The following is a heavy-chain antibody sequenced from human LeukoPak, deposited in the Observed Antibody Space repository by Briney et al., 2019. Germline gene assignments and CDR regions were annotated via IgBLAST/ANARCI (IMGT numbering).Heavy chain of an antibody. J-gene: IGHJ6*02. V-gene: IGHV4-28*03. D-gene: IGHD6-13*01. Sequence: SDTLSLTCTVSGYSITNNNWWGWIRQPPGKGLEWIGYIYYSGSAYCNASLKSRVTMSVDSSKNQFSLELSSVTAVDTAVYYCARDKGIAAAGPQTYYGMDVWGQGTTVTVSS. CDR1: GYSITNNNW. CDR3: ARDKGIAAAGPQTYYGMDV. CDR2: IYYSGSA.